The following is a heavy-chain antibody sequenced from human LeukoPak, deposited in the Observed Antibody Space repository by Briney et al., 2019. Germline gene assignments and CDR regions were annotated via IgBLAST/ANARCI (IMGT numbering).Heavy chain of an antibody. CDR3: ARKAQYNGHYPLDY. V-gene: IGHV3-23*01. J-gene: IGHJ4*02. CDR2: TSDRGDYT. CDR1: GFTFTSYS. D-gene: IGHD1-7*01. Sequence: PGGSVRLSCAASGFTFTSYSMSWVRQAPGKGLEWVSGTSDRGDYTYYADSVKGRFTISRDSSKNTLFLQMNSLRAEDTALYFCARKAQYNGHYPLDYWGQGTLVTVSS.